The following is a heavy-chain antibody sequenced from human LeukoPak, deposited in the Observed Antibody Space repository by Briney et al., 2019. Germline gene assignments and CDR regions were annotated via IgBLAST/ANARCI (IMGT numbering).Heavy chain of an antibody. CDR2: IYSGGST. V-gene: IGHV3-53*01. J-gene: IGHJ4*02. CDR3: ARDSKPYGDVPLGY. CDR1: GFTVSSNY. D-gene: IGHD4-17*01. Sequence: GGSLRLSCAASGFTVSSNYMSWVRQAPGKGLEWVSVIYSGGSTYYADSVKGRFTISRDNSKNTLYLQMNSLRAEDTAVYYCARDSKPYGDVPLGYWGQGTLVTVSS.